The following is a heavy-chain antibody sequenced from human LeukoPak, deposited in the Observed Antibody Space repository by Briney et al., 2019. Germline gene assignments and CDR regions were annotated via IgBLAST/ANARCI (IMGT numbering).Heavy chain of an antibody. CDR3: ARGYPGIAVAGTRDFDY. J-gene: IGHJ4*02. D-gene: IGHD6-19*01. CDR2: ISAYNGNT. Sequence: GASVKVSCKASGYTFTSYGISWVRQAPGQGLEWMGWISAYNGNTNYAQKLQGRVTMTTDTSTSTAYMELRSLRSDDTAVYYCARGYPGIAVAGTRDFDYWGQGTLVTVSS. CDR1: GYTFTSYG. V-gene: IGHV1-18*01.